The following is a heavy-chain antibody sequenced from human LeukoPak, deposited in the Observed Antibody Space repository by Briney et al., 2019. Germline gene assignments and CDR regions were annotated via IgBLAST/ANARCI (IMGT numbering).Heavy chain of an antibody. CDR3: ARGTGHSSGWYGGSYYYSYGMDV. CDR2: INSDGSST. CDR1: GFTFSSYW. D-gene: IGHD6-19*01. Sequence: GGSLRLSCAASGFTFSSYWMHWVRHAPGKGLVWVSRINSDGSSTAYADSVKGRFTISRDNTKNTLYLQMNSLRAEDTAVYYCARGTGHSSGWYGGSYYYSYGMDVWGQGTTVTVS. V-gene: IGHV3-74*03. J-gene: IGHJ6*02.